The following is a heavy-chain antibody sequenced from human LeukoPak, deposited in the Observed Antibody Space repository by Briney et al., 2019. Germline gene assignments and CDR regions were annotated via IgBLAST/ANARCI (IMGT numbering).Heavy chain of an antibody. V-gene: IGHV3-74*01. CDR1: GFTFSSHW. CDR3: ARGATYAYYQDY. CDR2: IKYDASST. Sequence: PGGSLRLSCADSGFTFSSHWMHWVRQAPGEGLVWVSRIKYDASSTSYADSVKGRFTIPRDNAKNTLYLQMNSLRAEDTAVYYCARGATYAYYQDYWGQGTLVTVSS. D-gene: IGHD1-26*01. J-gene: IGHJ4*02.